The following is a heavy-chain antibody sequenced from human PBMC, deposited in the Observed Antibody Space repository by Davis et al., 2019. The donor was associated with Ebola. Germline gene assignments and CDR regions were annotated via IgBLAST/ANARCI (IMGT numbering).Heavy chain of an antibody. V-gene: IGHV4-59*01. CDR3: ARDSRWLVPGTYYYYGMDV. Sequence: SETLSLTCAVYGGSFSGSYWSWIRQPPGKGLEWIGYIYYSESSNYNPSLKSRVTISVDTSKNHFSLKLSSVTAADTAVYYCARDSRWLVPGTYYYYGMDVWGQGTTVTVSS. CDR1: GGSFSGSY. CDR2: IYYSESS. D-gene: IGHD6-19*01. J-gene: IGHJ6*02.